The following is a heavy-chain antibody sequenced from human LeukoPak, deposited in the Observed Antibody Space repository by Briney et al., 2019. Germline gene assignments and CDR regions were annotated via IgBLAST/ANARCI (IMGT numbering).Heavy chain of an antibody. D-gene: IGHD3-22*01. CDR3: ARDGPHYYDSSSFDY. CDR1: GFTFSSYS. V-gene: IGHV3-21*01. Sequence: GGSLTLSCAASGFTFSSYSMNWLRQAPGKGLEWVSCITSRSSFIYYADSVKGRFTISRDNAKNSLYLQMNSLRAEDTAVYYCARDGPHYYDSSSFDYWGQGTLVTVSS. J-gene: IGHJ4*02. CDR2: ITSRSSFI.